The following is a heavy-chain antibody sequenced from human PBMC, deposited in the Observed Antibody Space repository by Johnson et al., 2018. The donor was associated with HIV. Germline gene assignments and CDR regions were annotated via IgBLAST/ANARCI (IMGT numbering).Heavy chain of an antibody. J-gene: IGHJ3*02. CDR2: ISSSGSII. D-gene: IGHD6-13*01. V-gene: IGHV3-11*01. CDR3: ARDGRLAAAGAWGACDI. CDR1: GFTFGDYY. Sequence: QGQLVESGGGVVQPGRSLRLSCAASGFTFGDYYMSWIRQAPGKGLEWVSYISSSGSIIWYADSVKGRFTISRDKAKNSLYLQLNSLRTEDTAVYYCARDGRLAAAGAWGACDIWGQGTMVTVSS.